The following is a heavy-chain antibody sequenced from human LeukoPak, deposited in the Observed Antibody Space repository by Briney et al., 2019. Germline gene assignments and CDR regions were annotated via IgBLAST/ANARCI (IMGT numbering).Heavy chain of an antibody. D-gene: IGHD6-19*01. Sequence: GGSLRLSCAASGFTFSSYAMSWVRQAPGKGLEWVSAISGSGGSTYYADSVKGRFTISRDNSKSTLYLQMNSLRAEDTAVYYCAKVDRDSSGWFSGSYAFDIWGQGTMVTVSS. CDR1: GFTFSSYA. CDR3: AKVDRDSSGWFSGSYAFDI. V-gene: IGHV3-23*01. CDR2: ISGSGGST. J-gene: IGHJ3*02.